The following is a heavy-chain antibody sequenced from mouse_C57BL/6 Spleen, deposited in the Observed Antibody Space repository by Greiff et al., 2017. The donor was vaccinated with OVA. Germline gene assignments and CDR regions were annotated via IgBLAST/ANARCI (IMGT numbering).Heavy chain of an antibody. D-gene: IGHD1-1*01. CDR2: ISSGSSTI. Sequence: EVKLEESGGGLVKPGGSLKLSCAASGFTFSDYGMHWVRQAPEKGLEWVAYISSGSSTIYYADTVKGRFTISRDNAKNTLFLQMTSLRSEDTAMYYCARGLLLYFDYWGQGTTLTVSS. CDR3: ARGLLLYFDY. CDR1: GFTFSDYG. V-gene: IGHV5-17*01. J-gene: IGHJ2*01.